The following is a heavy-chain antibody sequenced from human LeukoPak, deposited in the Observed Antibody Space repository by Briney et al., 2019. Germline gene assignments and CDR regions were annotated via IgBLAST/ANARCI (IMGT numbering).Heavy chain of an antibody. CDR1: SGSLSSYY. V-gene: IGHV4-59*01. CDR2: IYYSGST. CDR3: ARGNYYDPTTYYRAFDI. J-gene: IGHJ3*02. Sequence: SETLSFTCTVSSGSLSSYYWSWIRQPPGKGLEWIGYIYYSGSTNYNPSLKSRVSMSVGTSKIQFSLKLSSVTAADTAVYYCARGNYYDPTTYYRAFDIWGQGTMVTVSS. D-gene: IGHD3-22*01.